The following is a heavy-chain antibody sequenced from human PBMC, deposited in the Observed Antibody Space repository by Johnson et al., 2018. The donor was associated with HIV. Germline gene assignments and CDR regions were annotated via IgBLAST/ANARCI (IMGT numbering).Heavy chain of an antibody. Sequence: QVQLVESGGGVVQPGRSLRLSCAASGFTFSSYAMHWVRQAPGKWLEWVAVISYDGSNKYYADSVKGRFTISRDNSKNTLYLQMNSLRAEDTAVYYCARGEWLPDAFDIWGQGTMVTVSS. D-gene: IGHD3-3*01. CDR1: GFTFSSYA. CDR2: ISYDGSNK. CDR3: ARGEWLPDAFDI. V-gene: IGHV3-30*04. J-gene: IGHJ3*02.